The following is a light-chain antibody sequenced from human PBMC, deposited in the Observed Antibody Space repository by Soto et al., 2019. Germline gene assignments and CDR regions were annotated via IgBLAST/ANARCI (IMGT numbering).Light chain of an antibody. Sequence: EIVMTQSPATLSVSPGERAILSCRASKSVSNNLAWYQQKPGQAPRLLIYGASTRATGIPARSSGSGSGTEFTLSISSLQSEDSAIYYCQQYNNWPPLTFGGRTKVEIK. V-gene: IGKV3-15*01. J-gene: IGKJ4*01. CDR3: QQYNNWPPLT. CDR1: KSVSNN. CDR2: GAS.